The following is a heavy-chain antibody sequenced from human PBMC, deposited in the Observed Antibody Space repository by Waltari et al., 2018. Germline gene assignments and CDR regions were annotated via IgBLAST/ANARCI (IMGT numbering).Heavy chain of an antibody. D-gene: IGHD5-18*01. CDR2: INAGNGNK. CDR1: GYTFTSYA. V-gene: IGHV1-3*01. Sequence: QVQLVQSGAEVKKPGASVKVSCKASGYTFTSYAMHWVRQAPGQRLEWMGWINAGNGNKKYSQKFQGRVTITRDTSASTAYMELSSLRSEDTAVYYCASGIQLWLQVPGAAFDIWGQGTMVTVSS. CDR3: ASGIQLWLQVPGAAFDI. J-gene: IGHJ3*02.